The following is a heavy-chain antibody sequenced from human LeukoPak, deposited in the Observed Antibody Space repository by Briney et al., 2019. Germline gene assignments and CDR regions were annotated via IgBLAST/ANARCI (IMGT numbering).Heavy chain of an antibody. Sequence: SETLSLTCTVSGGSISSYYWSWIRQPAGKGLEWIGRIYTSGSTNYNPSLKSRVTMSVDTSKNQFSLKLSSVTAADTAVYYCARNIVVVPAAAPGDWFDPWGQGTLVTVSS. CDR2: IYTSGST. D-gene: IGHD2-2*01. J-gene: IGHJ5*02. V-gene: IGHV4-4*07. CDR3: ARNIVVVPAAAPGDWFDP. CDR1: GGSISSYY.